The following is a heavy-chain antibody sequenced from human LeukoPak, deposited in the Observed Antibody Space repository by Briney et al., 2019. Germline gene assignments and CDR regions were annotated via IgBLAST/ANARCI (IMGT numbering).Heavy chain of an antibody. CDR1: GGSFSGYY. CDR3: ARVRRYCSGGSCYRTYYYYGMDV. J-gene: IGHJ6*02. V-gene: IGHV4-34*01. D-gene: IGHD2-15*01. Sequence: PSETLSLTCAVYGGSFSGYYWSWIRQPPGMGLEWIGEINHSGSTNYNPSLKSRVTISVDTSKNQFSLKLSSVTAADTAVYYCARVRRYCSGGSCYRTYYYYGMDVWGQGTTVTVSS. CDR2: INHSGST.